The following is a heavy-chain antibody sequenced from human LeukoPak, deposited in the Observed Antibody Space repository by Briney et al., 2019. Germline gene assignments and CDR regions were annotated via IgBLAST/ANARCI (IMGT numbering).Heavy chain of an antibody. CDR3: ARDSLVGSTTPVFDY. CDR2: IDSTSTYI. V-gene: IGHV3-21*04. J-gene: IGHJ4*02. D-gene: IGHD1-26*01. CDR1: RFTFSTYS. Sequence: PGGSLRLSCAASRFTFSTYSMNWIRQAPGKGLEWASSIDSTSTYIYYADSVKGRFTISRDNAKNSLYLQMDSLRAEDTAVYYCARDSLVGSTTPVFDYWGQGTLVTVSS.